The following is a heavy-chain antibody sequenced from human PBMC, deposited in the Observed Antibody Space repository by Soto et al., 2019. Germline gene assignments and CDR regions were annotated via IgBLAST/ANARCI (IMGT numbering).Heavy chain of an antibody. V-gene: IGHV3-21*01. CDR2: ISSSSSYI. CDR3: ARERGAAAYGMDV. CDR1: GFTFSSYS. Sequence: EVQLVESGGGLVKPGGSLRLSCAASGFTFSSYSMNWVRQAPGKGLEWVSSISSSSSYIYYADSVKGRFTISRDNAKNSLYLQMNSLRAEDTAVYYWARERGAAAYGMDVWGQGTTVTVSS. D-gene: IGHD6-13*01. J-gene: IGHJ6*02.